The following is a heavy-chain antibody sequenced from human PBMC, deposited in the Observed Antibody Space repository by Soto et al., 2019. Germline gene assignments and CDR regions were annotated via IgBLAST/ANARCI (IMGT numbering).Heavy chain of an antibody. V-gene: IGHV3-15*01. CDR2: IKRETDGGTT. Sequence: EVHLVESGGGLVKPGGSLRLSCEPPGFTFTNAWLSWVRQAPGKGREWVGRIKRETDGGTTDYAAPVKGRFTISRDDSRNTLYLQMNNLKTDDTALYYCTTAATTVTTIDYWGQGTLVTVSS. CDR1: GFTFTNAW. D-gene: IGHD4-17*01. J-gene: IGHJ4*02. CDR3: TTAATTVTTIDY.